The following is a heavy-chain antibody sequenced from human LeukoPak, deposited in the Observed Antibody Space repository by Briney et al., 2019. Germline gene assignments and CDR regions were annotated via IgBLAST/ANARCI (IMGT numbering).Heavy chain of an antibody. D-gene: IGHD3-22*01. V-gene: IGHV3-21*01. Sequence: GGSLRLSCAASGFTFSNYGMNWVRQAPGKGLEWVSSISSSRSYIHYADSVKGRFTISRDNAKNSLSLQMNSLRAEDTAVYYCARVDSSGPYDAFDIWGQGTMVTVSS. CDR3: ARVDSSGPYDAFDI. CDR2: ISSSRSYI. J-gene: IGHJ3*02. CDR1: GFTFSNYG.